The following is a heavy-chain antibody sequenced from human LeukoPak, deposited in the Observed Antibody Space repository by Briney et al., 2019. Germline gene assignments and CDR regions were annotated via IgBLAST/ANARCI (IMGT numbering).Heavy chain of an antibody. Sequence: SETLSLTCAVYGGSFSGYYWSWIRQPPGKGLEWTGEINHSGSTNYNPSLKSRVTISVDTSKNQFSLKLSSVTAADTAVYYCARGLGNWNLRNWFDPWGQGTLVTVSS. D-gene: IGHD1-7*01. J-gene: IGHJ5*02. CDR1: GGSFSGYY. CDR2: INHSGST. V-gene: IGHV4-34*01. CDR3: ARGLGNWNLRNWFDP.